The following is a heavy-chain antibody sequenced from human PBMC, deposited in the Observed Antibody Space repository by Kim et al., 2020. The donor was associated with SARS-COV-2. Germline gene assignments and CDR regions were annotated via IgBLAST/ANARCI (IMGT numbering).Heavy chain of an antibody. J-gene: IGHJ6*03. CDR3: AKEAEDYYYMDV. D-gene: IGHD6-19*01. Sequence: YYADSVKGRFTISRDNSKNTLYLQMNSLRAEDTAVYYCAKEAEDYYYMDVWGKGTTVTVSS. V-gene: IGHV3-23*01.